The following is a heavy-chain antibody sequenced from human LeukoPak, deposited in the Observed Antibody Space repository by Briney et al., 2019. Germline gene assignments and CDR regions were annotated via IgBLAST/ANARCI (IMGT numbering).Heavy chain of an antibody. D-gene: IGHD3-10*01. J-gene: IGHJ4*02. V-gene: IGHV4-30-4*08. Sequence: ASETLSLTCTVSGGSISSYYWSWIRQPPGKGLEWIGYIYYSGSTYYNPSLKSRVTISVDTSKNQFSLKLSSVTAADTAVYYCARGAGPRPFDYWGQGTLVTVSS. CDR2: IYYSGST. CDR3: ARGAGPRPFDY. CDR1: GGSISSYY.